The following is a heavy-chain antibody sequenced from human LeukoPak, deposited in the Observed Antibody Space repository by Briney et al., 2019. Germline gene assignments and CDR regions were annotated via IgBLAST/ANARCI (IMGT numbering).Heavy chain of an antibody. Sequence: GSSVKVSCKASGGTFSSYAISWVRQAPGQGLEWMGGIIPIFGTANYAQKFQGRVTITADKSTSTAYMELSSLRSEDTAVYYCATHPNTHQSYYYYYYMDVWGKGTTVTVSS. V-gene: IGHV1-69*06. CDR1: GGTFSSYA. CDR2: IIPIFGTA. CDR3: ATHPNTHQSYYYYYYMDV. D-gene: IGHD2-15*01. J-gene: IGHJ6*03.